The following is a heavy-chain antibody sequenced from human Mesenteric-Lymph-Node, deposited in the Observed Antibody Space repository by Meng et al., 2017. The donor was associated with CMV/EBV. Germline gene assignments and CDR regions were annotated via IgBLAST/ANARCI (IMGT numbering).Heavy chain of an antibody. V-gene: IGHV4-61*01. Sequence: SETLSLTCTVSGGSIRGSTDYYWSWIRQPPGKGLEWIGYIYDTGSTNYNPSLKSRVTISVDTSKSQFSLKLTSVTAADTAVYYCARDRRWPRVDAFDVWGQGTMVTVSS. CDR1: GGSIRGSTDYY. CDR2: IYDTGST. CDR3: ARDRRWPRVDAFDV. J-gene: IGHJ3*01. D-gene: IGHD5-24*01.